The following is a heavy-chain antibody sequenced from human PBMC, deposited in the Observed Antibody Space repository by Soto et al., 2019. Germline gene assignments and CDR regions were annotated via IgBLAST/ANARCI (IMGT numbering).Heavy chain of an antibody. CDR2: TSAYNGNT. CDR1: GYTFTSYG. CDR3: ARASRSGWYAFDI. V-gene: IGHV1-18*01. D-gene: IGHD6-19*01. J-gene: IGHJ3*02. Sequence: QIHLVQSGAEGKKPGASVKVSCKASGYTFTSYGISWVRQAPGQGLEWMGWTSAYNGNTKYAQKFPGRVIVTTDTATGSASVEMTSLSSDETAVYYCARASRSGWYAFDIWGQRTMVTVSS.